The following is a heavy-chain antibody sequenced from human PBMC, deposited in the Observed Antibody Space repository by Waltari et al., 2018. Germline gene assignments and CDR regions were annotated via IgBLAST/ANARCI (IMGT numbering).Heavy chain of an antibody. J-gene: IGHJ6*04. Sequence: QVQLQQWGAGLLKPSETLSLTCAVYGGSFSGYYWSWIRQHPGKGLEWIGEINQSGITNYNPSLKSRVPISVDTSKIQFSLKLSSVTAADTAVYYCARSIYCSSTSCSSLDVWGKGTTVTVSS. V-gene: IGHV4-34*01. D-gene: IGHD2-2*01. CDR2: INQSGIT. CDR3: ARSIYCSSTSCSSLDV. CDR1: GGSFSGYY.